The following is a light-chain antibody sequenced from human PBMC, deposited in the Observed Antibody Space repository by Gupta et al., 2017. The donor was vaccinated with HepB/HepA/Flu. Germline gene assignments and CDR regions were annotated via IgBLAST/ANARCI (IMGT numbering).Light chain of an antibody. V-gene: IGLV1-40*01. J-gene: IGLJ2*01. CDR1: SSNIGAGYD. Sequence: QSVLPQPPSVSGAPGQRVTISCTGSSSNIGAGYDVHWYQQLPGTAPKLLIYGNTNRPSGVPDRFSGSKSGTSAALAITGLQAEDEADYYCQSYDGSLSGSRVFGGGTKLTVL. CDR2: GNT. CDR3: QSYDGSLSGSRV.